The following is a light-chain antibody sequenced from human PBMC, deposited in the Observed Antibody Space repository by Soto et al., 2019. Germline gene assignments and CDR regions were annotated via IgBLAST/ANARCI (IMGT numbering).Light chain of an antibody. V-gene: IGLV2-11*01. Sequence: QSALTQPRSVSGSPGQLVTISCTGTSSDVGGYNYVSWYQQHPGKAPKLMIYDVSKGPSGVPDRFSGSKSGNTASLTISGLQAEDEADYYCCSYAGSYPWVFGGGTKLTVL. CDR2: DVS. CDR3: CSYAGSYPWV. J-gene: IGLJ3*02. CDR1: SSDVGGYNY.